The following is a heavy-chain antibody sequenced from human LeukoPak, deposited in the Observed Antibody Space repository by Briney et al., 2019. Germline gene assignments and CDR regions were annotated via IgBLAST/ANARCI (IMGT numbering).Heavy chain of an antibody. Sequence: GGSLRLSCAASGFTFSSYSMNWVRQAPGKGLEWVSSISTSSSYIYYADSVKGRFTISRDNAKNSLYLQMNSLRAEDTAVYYCARGTGDIVVVVAATTDDAFDIWGQGTMVTVSS. CDR2: ISTSSSYI. CDR1: GFTFSSYS. V-gene: IGHV3-21*01. J-gene: IGHJ3*02. D-gene: IGHD2-15*01. CDR3: ARGTGDIVVVVAATTDDAFDI.